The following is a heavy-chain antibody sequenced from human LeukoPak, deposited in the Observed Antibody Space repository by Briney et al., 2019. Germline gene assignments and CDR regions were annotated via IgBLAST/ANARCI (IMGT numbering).Heavy chain of an antibody. J-gene: IGHJ4*02. CDR3: ARDLTTTSFTNY. Sequence: PSETLSLTCTVSGGSISSYYWSWIRQPPGKGLEWIGYIYYSGSTNYNPSLKSRVTISVDTSKNQFSLKLSSVTAADTAVYYCARDLTTTSFTNYWGQGTLVTVSS. D-gene: IGHD4-11*01. V-gene: IGHV4-59*01. CDR2: IYYSGST. CDR1: GGSISSYY.